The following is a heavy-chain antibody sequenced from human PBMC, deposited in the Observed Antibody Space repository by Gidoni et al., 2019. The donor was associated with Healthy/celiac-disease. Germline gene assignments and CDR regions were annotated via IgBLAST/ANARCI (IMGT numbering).Heavy chain of an antibody. CDR2: IIPIFGTA. CDR3: ARVGPYCSGGSCYLYYYGMDV. Sequence: QVQLVQSGAEVKKPGSSVKVSCKASGGTFSSYAISWLRQAPGQGLEWMGGIIPIFGTANYAQKFQGRVTITADESTSTAYMELSSLRSEDTAVYYCARVGPYCSGGSCYLYYYGMDVWGQGTTVTVSS. V-gene: IGHV1-69*01. CDR1: GGTFSSYA. J-gene: IGHJ6*02. D-gene: IGHD2-15*01.